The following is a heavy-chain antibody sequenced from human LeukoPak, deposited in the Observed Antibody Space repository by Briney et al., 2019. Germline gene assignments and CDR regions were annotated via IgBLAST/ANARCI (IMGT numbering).Heavy chain of an antibody. CDR2: INPNDNSI. CDR3: AREGGSYKHFDY. CDR1: EDTFTRHY. D-gene: IGHD3-10*01. Sequence: ASVKVSCKASEDTFTRHYMHWVRQAPGQGLEWIGLINPNDNSIDYTQKLRGRVTVTRDRSTSTVYMELNSLRSDDTAVYYCAREGGSYKHFDYWGQGILITVSS. V-gene: IGHV1-46*04. J-gene: IGHJ4*02.